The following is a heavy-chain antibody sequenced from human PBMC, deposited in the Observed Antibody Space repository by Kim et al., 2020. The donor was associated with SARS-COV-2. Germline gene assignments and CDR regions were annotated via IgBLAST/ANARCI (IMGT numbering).Heavy chain of an antibody. J-gene: IGHJ4*02. Sequence: GGSLRLSCAASGLSFSNYWMAWVRQTPVRGLEWVASAKPDGSASVYVDSVRGRFTISRDNAKNSMYLQMNGLRVEDTAVYYCARDYRYAWDYWGQGTLVTVSS. CDR1: GLSFSNYW. D-gene: IGHD2-2*01. V-gene: IGHV3-7*01. CDR3: ARDYRYAWDY. CDR2: AKPDGSAS.